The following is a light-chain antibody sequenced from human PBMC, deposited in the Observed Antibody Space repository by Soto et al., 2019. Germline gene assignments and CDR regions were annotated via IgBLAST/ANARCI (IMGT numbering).Light chain of an antibody. Sequence: DIQMTQSPSTLSASVGDRVTITCRASQSISHWLAWYQQKPGKAPKVLIYDASSLEIGVPSRFSGSGSGTEFTLTISSLQPDDFATYYCQQYNSYSPTFGQGTKVEI. CDR1: QSISHW. CDR2: DAS. J-gene: IGKJ1*01. CDR3: QQYNSYSPT. V-gene: IGKV1-5*01.